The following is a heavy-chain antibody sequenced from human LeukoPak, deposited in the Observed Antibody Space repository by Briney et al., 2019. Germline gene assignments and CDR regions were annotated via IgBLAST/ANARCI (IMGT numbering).Heavy chain of an antibody. CDR3: ARFVGSFGFDY. V-gene: IGHV3-53*01. Sequence: PGGSLRLSCAASGFTVSSNYMSWVRQAPGKGLEWVSVIYSGGGTYYADSVKGRFTISRDNSKNTLYLQMNSLRAEDTAVYYCARFVGSFGFDYWGQGTLVTVSS. D-gene: IGHD2-15*01. CDR1: GFTVSSNY. CDR2: IYSGGGT. J-gene: IGHJ4*02.